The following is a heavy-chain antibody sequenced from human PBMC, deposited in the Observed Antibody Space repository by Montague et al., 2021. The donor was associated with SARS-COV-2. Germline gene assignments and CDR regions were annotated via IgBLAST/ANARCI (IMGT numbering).Heavy chain of an antibody. D-gene: IGHD5-24*01. CDR2: IYYSGST. Sequence: SETLSLTCTVSGGSISSYYWSWIRQPPGKGLEWIGYIYYSGSTNYNPSLKSPVTISVDTSKNQFSLKLSSVTAADTAVYYCARGDVERATNKSGGPCYHFDYGGQGTLVTVSS. V-gene: IGHV4-59*13. CDR3: ARGDVERATNKSGGPCYHFDY. J-gene: IGHJ4*02. CDR1: GGSISSYY.